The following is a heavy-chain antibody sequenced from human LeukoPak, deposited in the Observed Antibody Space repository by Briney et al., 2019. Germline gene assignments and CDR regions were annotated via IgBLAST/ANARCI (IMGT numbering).Heavy chain of an antibody. J-gene: IGHJ6*02. CDR3: ARVSGSGSPLYYYYGMDV. CDR2: IYYSGST. Sequence: SETLSLTCTVSGGSISSGGYYWSWIRQPPGKGLEWIGYIYYSGSTNYNPSLKSRVTISVDTSKNQFSLKLSSVTAADTAVYYCARVSGSGSPLYYYYGMDVWGQGTTVTVSS. V-gene: IGHV4-61*08. D-gene: IGHD6-19*01. CDR1: GGSISSGGYY.